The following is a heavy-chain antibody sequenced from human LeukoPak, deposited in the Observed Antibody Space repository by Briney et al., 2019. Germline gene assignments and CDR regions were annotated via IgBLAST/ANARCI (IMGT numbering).Heavy chain of an antibody. CDR3: AREAHPSSSSWYMTYYMDV. D-gene: IGHD6-13*01. Sequence: TSETLSLTCAVYGVSFSGYYWSWIRQPPGKGLEWIGEINHSGSTNYNPSLKSRVTISVDTSKNQFSLKLISVTASDTAVYYCAREAHPSSSSWYMTYYMDVWGKGTTVTVSS. V-gene: IGHV4-34*01. CDR1: GVSFSGYY. CDR2: INHSGST. J-gene: IGHJ6*03.